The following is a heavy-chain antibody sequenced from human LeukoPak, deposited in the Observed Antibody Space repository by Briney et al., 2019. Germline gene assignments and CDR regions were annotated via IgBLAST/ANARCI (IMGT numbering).Heavy chain of an antibody. Sequence: GESLKISCKGSGYRFTSYWIGWVRQMPGKGLEWMGIIYPGDSDTRYSPSFQGQVTISADKSISTAYLQWSSLKASDTAMYYCARSMRLWFGELGWFDPWGQGTLVTVSS. CDR2: IYPGDSDT. CDR1: GYRFTSYW. D-gene: IGHD3-10*01. CDR3: ARSMRLWFGELGWFDP. V-gene: IGHV5-51*01. J-gene: IGHJ5*02.